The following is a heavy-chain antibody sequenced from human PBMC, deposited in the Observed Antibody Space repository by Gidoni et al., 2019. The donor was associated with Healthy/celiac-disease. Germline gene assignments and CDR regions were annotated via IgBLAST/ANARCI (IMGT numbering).Heavy chain of an antibody. CDR1: GGSFSGYY. CDR3: ARGIGSPAARGWFDP. Sequence: QVQLQQWGAGLLKPSETLSLTCAVYGGSFSGYYWSWIRQPPGKGLEWIGEINHSGSTNYNPSLKSRVTISVDTSKNQFSLKLSSVTAADTAVYYCARGIGSPAARGWFDPWGQGTLVTVSS. J-gene: IGHJ5*02. CDR2: INHSGST. V-gene: IGHV4-34*01. D-gene: IGHD2-2*01.